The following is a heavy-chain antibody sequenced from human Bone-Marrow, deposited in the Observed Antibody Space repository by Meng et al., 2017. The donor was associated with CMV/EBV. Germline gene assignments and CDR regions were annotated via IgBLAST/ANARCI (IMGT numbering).Heavy chain of an antibody. V-gene: IGHV4-39*07. CDR3: ARGNSGYDSGNWFDP. J-gene: IGHJ5*01. Sequence: GSLRLSCTVSGGSISSSSYYWGWIRQPPGKGLEWIGSIYYSGSTYYNPSLKSRVTISVDTSKNQFSLKLSSVTAADTAVYYCARGNSGYDSGNWFDPWGQGTTVTVSS. D-gene: IGHD5-12*01. CDR2: IYYSGST. CDR1: GGSISSSSYY.